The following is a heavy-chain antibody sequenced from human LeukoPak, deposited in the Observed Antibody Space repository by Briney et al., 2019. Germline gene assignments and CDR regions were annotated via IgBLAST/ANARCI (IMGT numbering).Heavy chain of an antibody. J-gene: IGHJ5*02. V-gene: IGHV4-38-2*02. D-gene: IGHD1-26*01. CDR2: IYHSGST. CDR1: GYSISSGYY. Sequence: SETLSLTCTVSGYSISSGYYWGWIRQPPGKGLEWIGSIYHSGSTYYNPSLKSRVTISVDTSKNQFSLKLSSVTAADTAVYYCARVAGWEMNWFDPWGQGTLVTVSS. CDR3: ARVAGWEMNWFDP.